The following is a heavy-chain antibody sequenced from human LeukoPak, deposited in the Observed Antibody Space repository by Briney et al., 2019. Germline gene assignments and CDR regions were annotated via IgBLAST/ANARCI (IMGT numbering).Heavy chain of an antibody. J-gene: IGHJ4*02. Sequence: SETLSLTCTVSGGSINTYYWSWIRHPPGKGLEWIGNIYYRGSTNYKPSLKSRFTISVDTSKNQFSLKVTSVTAADTAVYFCARVEDDYDFLTGYYYWGEGTLVTVSS. D-gene: IGHD3-9*01. CDR2: IYYRGST. CDR1: GGSINTYY. V-gene: IGHV4-59*01. CDR3: ARVEDDYDFLTGYYY.